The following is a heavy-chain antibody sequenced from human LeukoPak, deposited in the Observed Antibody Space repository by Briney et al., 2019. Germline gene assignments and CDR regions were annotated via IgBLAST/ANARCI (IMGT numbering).Heavy chain of an antibody. V-gene: IGHV4-59*12. CDR3: ASINTTYGDHDY. CDR2: IYYSGST. Sequence: SETLSLTCTVSGGSISSSYWSWLRQPPGKGLVGIGYIYYSGSTNYNPYLKSRVTISVDTSKNKFYLKLSSVTAADTAVYYCASINTTYGDHDYWGQGTLVTVSS. CDR1: GGSISSSY. J-gene: IGHJ4*02. D-gene: IGHD4-17*01.